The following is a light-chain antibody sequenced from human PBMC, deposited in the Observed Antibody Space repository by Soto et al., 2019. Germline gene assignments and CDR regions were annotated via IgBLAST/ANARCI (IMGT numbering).Light chain of an antibody. J-gene: IGKJ1*01. CDR3: QKYNSAPRT. CDR2: YAA. V-gene: IGKV1-27*01. CDR1: QDISHY. Sequence: DIQITQSPSSLSESVGDRVTFTCRASQDISHYLAWYQERPGKVPKLLIYYAANLQSGVPSRFSGSGSGTDFTLTISSLQPEDVATYYCQKYNSAPRTFGQGTKVDIK.